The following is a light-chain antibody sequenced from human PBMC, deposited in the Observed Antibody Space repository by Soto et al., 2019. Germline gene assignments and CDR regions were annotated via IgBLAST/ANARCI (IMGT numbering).Light chain of an antibody. CDR2: DAS. J-gene: IGKJ1*01. Sequence: DIQMTQSPSTLSGSAGDRVTITCRASQTISSWLAWYQQKPGKAPKLLIYDASALPRGVPSRFSGSGSGTKFTLTIASLQPDDFATYYCQQYETFSGTFGPGTKVDIK. V-gene: IGKV1-5*01. CDR3: QQYETFSGT. CDR1: QTISSW.